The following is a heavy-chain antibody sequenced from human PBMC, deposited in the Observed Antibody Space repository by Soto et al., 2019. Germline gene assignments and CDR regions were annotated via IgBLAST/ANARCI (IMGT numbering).Heavy chain of an antibody. CDR2: ISYDGSNK. Sequence: LRLSCAASGFTFSSYGMHWVRQAPGKGLEWVAVISYDGSNKYYADSVKGRFTISRDNSKNTLYLQMNSLRAEDTAVYYCAKDSITSMGYWGQGTLVTVSS. V-gene: IGHV3-30*18. D-gene: IGHD3-10*01. CDR3: AKDSITSMGY. CDR1: GFTFSSYG. J-gene: IGHJ4*02.